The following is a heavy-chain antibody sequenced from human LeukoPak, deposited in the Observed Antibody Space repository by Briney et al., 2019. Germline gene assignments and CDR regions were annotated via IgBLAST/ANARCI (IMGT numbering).Heavy chain of an antibody. D-gene: IGHD6-6*01. Sequence: SVKVSCKASGGTFSSYAISWVRQAPGQGLEWMGGIIPIFGTANYAQKFQGRVTITTDESTSTAYMELSSLRSEDTAVYYCARSRRASIAAPDAFDIWDQGTMVTVSS. CDR3: ARSRRASIAAPDAFDI. J-gene: IGHJ3*02. CDR1: GGTFSSYA. CDR2: IIPIFGTA. V-gene: IGHV1-69*05.